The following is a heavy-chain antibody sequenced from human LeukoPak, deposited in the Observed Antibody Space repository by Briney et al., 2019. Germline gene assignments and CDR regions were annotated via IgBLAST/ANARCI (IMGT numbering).Heavy chain of an antibody. CDR2: INPTSGDT. D-gene: IGHD6-25*01. Sequence: ASVKVSCKASGYTFTGYYMHWVRQAPGQGLGWMGIINPTSGDTNYAQNFQGRVTMTRDMSTSTVYMELSSLRSEDTAVYYCARYGFSSVWQGGWHAFDIWGLGTMVTVSS. J-gene: IGHJ3*02. V-gene: IGHV1-46*01. CDR1: GYTFTGYY. CDR3: ARYGFSSVWQGGWHAFDI.